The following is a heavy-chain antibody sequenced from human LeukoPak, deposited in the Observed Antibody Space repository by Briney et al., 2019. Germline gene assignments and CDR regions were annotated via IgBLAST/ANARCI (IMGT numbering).Heavy chain of an antibody. V-gene: IGHV3-7*01. D-gene: IGHD6-25*01. CDR2: IKQDGSEK. Sequence: GGSLRLSCAASGFTFSSYSMNWVRQAPGKGLEWVANIKQDGSEKYYVDSVKGRFTISRDNAKNSLDLQMNSLRAEDTGVYYCARDLSGGYYYYYMDVWGKGTTVTISS. CDR3: ARDLSGGYYYYYMDV. CDR1: GFTFSSYS. J-gene: IGHJ6*03.